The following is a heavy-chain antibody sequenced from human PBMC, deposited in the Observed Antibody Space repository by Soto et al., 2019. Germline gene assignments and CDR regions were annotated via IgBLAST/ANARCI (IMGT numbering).Heavy chain of an antibody. D-gene: IGHD3-22*01. CDR2: IYYSGST. CDR3: ARGGTGSGYYQYYYGMDV. CDR1: GGSISSYY. J-gene: IGHJ6*02. V-gene: IGHV4-59*08. Sequence: PSETLSLTCTVSGGSISSYYWNWIRQPPGKGLEWIGYIYYSGSTNYNPSLKSRVTISVDTSKNQFSLKLSSVTAADTAVYYCARGGTGSGYYQYYYGMDVWGQGTTVTVSS.